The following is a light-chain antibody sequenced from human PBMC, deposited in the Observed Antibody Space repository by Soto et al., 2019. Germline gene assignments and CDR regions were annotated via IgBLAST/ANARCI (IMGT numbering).Light chain of an antibody. J-gene: IGKJ1*01. CDR2: KAS. CDR1: QSISSW. CDR3: QQYSYFAT. V-gene: IGKV1-5*03. Sequence: DIQMTQSPSTLSASVGDRVTITCRASQSISSWLTWYQQKAGQAPKLLIYKASIVESGVPSRFSGSGSGTEFTLTISSLQSDDSATYYCQQYSYFATFGKGTRVEVK.